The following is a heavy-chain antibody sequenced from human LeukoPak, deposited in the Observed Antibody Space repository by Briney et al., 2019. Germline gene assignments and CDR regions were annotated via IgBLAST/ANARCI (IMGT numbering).Heavy chain of an antibody. V-gene: IGHV4-34*01. J-gene: IGHJ4*02. CDR1: GGSFSGFY. D-gene: IGHD4-17*01. CDR2: INHSGST. CDR3: ARGDYGDDY. Sequence: SETLSLTCAVFGGSFSGFYWSWIRQPPGKGLEWIGEINHSGSTNYTPSLKSRVTISVDTSKSQFSLKLSSVTAADTAVYYCARGDYGDDYWGQGTLVTVSS.